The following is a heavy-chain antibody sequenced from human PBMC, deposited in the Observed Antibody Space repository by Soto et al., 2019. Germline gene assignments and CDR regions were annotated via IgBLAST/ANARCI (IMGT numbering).Heavy chain of an antibody. J-gene: IGHJ3*01. V-gene: IGHV4-31*03. CDR2: IYFSGVT. D-gene: IGHD1-1*01. CDR3: ARDPWRTPPEAAFDV. CDR1: GGSISSAGNH. Sequence: QVQLQESGPGLVEPSQTLSLTCTVSGGSISSAGNHWSGIRQRPGKGLEWIGYIYFSGVTYYNPSVESRVTISVDTSKNQFSLRLSSVTAADTAVYYCARDPWRTPPEAAFDVWGQGTKVTVSS.